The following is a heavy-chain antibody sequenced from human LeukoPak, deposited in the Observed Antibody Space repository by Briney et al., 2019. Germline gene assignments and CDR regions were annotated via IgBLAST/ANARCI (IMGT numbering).Heavy chain of an antibody. J-gene: IGHJ5*02. V-gene: IGHV1-69*04. Sequence: SVKVSCKASGGTFSSYAISWVRQAPGQGLEWMGRIIPILGIANYAQKFQGRVTMTRDTSISTAYMELSRLRSDDTAVYYCARSTSYGYNWFDPWGQGTLVTVPS. CDR1: GGTFSSYA. CDR3: ARSTSYGYNWFDP. CDR2: IIPILGIA. D-gene: IGHD5-24*01.